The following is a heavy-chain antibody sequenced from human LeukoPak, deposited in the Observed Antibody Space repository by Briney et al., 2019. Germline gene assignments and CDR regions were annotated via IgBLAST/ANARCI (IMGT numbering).Heavy chain of an antibody. D-gene: IGHD4-17*01. V-gene: IGHV3-23*01. CDR2: ISGSGGST. Sequence: GGSLKLSCAASGFTFSNYAMIWVRQAPGKGLEWVSAISGSGGSTYYADSVKGRFTVSRDNSKNTLFLQVNSLRAEDTAVYYCGKDPNGDYVGAFDMWGQGTMVTVSP. J-gene: IGHJ3*02. CDR3: GKDPNGDYVGAFDM. CDR1: GFTFSNYA.